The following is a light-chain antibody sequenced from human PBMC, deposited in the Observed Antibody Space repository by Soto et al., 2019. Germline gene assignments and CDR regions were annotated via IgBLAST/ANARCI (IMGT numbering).Light chain of an antibody. V-gene: IGKV1-5*01. CDR2: YAS. CDR3: HQYNSYSPT. J-gene: IGKJ1*01. Sequence: DIQMTQSPSTLSASVGDRVTITCRASQSISSWLSWYQQKPGKAPKLLIYYASSLESGVPSRFSGSGSGTEFTLTIISLQPDDFASYYCHQYNSYSPTFGQGTKVEIK. CDR1: QSISSW.